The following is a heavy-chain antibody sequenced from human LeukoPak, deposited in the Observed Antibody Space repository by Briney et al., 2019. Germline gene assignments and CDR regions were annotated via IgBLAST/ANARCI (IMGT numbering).Heavy chain of an antibody. CDR1: GGSFSGCY. CDR2: INHSGGT. D-gene: IGHD3-3*01. J-gene: IGHJ4*02. Sequence: PSETLSLTCAVYGGSFSGCYWSWIRQPPGKGLEWIGEINHSGGTNYNPSPKSRVTISVDTSKNQFSLKLSSVTAADTAVYYCARGALGAATFDYWGQGTLVTVSS. V-gene: IGHV4-34*01. CDR3: ARGALGAATFDY.